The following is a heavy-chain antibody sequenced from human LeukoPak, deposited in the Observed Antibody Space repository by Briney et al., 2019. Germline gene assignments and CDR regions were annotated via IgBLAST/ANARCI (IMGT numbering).Heavy chain of an antibody. CDR2: ISSSGSTI. CDR3: ARDGVVVVPAPSSFMDV. V-gene: IGHV3-48*03. J-gene: IGHJ6*03. Sequence: GGSLRLSCAASGFTFSSYEMNWVRQAPGKWLEWVSYISSSGSTIYYADSVKGRFTISRDNAKNSLYLQMNSLRAEDTAVYYCARDGVVVVPAPSSFMDVWGKGTTVTVSS. D-gene: IGHD2-2*01. CDR1: GFTFSSYE.